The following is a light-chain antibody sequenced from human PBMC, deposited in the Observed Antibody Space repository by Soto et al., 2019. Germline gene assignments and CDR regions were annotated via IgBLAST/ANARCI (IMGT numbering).Light chain of an antibody. CDR3: QHYANSVWT. Sequence: IVLTQSPDTLSLSPGERATLSCRASQSVSSSQLVWYQQKPGQAPRLLIYATSSRATGIPDRFSGSGSGTAFTLTGSELESEDCAVYYCQHYANSVWTFGQGTKVELK. V-gene: IGKV3-20*01. J-gene: IGKJ1*01. CDR2: ATS. CDR1: QSVSSSQ.